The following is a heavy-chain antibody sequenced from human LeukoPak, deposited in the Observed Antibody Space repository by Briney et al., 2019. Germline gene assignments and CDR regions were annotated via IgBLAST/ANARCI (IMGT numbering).Heavy chain of an antibody. CDR1: GFTFSSYA. CDR3: ARGEIVVDPLNWFDP. CDR2: ISSSGSTI. J-gene: IGHJ5*02. Sequence: PGGSLRLSCAASGFTFSSYAMSWVRQAPGKGLEWVSYISSSGSTIYYADSVKGRFTISRDNAKNSLYLQMNSLRAEDTAVYYCARGEIVVDPLNWFDPWGQGTLVTVSS. D-gene: IGHD3-22*01. V-gene: IGHV3-48*04.